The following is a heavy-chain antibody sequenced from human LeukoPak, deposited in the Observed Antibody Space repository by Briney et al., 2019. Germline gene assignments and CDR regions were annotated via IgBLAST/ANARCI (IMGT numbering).Heavy chain of an antibody. CDR2: TLSDGSNK. Sequence: GGSLTLSCAVSGFTFSSYGKHWVRQAPGRELEWVAATLSDGSNKYYAGSVKGRFTISRDNSKNTQYLQMNNLRAEDTATYYYAKDRWQQLENSFDYWGQGTLVTVSS. CDR1: GFTFSSYG. V-gene: IGHV3-30*18. J-gene: IGHJ4*02. CDR3: AKDRWQQLENSFDY. D-gene: IGHD6-13*01.